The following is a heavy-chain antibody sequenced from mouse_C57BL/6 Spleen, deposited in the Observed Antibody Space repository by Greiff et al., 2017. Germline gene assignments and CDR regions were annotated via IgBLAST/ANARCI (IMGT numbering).Heavy chain of an antibody. CDR3: AREGNLLLRFYAMDY. CDR1: GYTFTDHT. CDR2: IYPRDGST. D-gene: IGHD1-1*01. Sequence: VKLQESDAELVKPGASVKISCKVSGYTFTDHTIHWMKQRPEQGLEWIGYIYPRDGSTKYNEKFKGKATLTADKSSSTAYMQLNSLTSEDSAVYFCAREGNLLLRFYAMDYWGQGTSVTVSS. V-gene: IGHV1-78*01. J-gene: IGHJ4*01.